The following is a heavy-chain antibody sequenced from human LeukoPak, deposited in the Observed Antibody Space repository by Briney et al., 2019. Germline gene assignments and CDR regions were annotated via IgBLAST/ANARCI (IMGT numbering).Heavy chain of an antibody. D-gene: IGHD2-2*01. CDR3: ARESIVVVPTTMDDASDI. CDR2: IKQDGSEQ. J-gene: IGHJ3*02. V-gene: IGHV3-7*01. CDR1: GFTFSHYY. Sequence: PGGSLRLSCAASGFTFSHYYMSWVRQAPGKGLEWAANIKQDGSEQFYPDSVKGRFTISRDNAKNALYLQMHSLRVEDTAVYYCARESIVVVPTTMDDASDIWGQGTMVTVSS.